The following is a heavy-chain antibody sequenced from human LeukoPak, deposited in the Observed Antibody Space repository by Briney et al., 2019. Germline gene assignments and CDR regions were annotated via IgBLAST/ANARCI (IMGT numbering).Heavy chain of an antibody. CDR3: ARDTTTVTTLGAFDI. CDR2: ISSSSSYI. V-gene: IGHV3-21*01. CDR1: GFTFSSYS. D-gene: IGHD4-17*01. Sequence: GGSLRLSCAASGFTFSSYSMNWVRQAPGKGLEWVSSISSSSSYIYYADSVKGRFTISRDNAKNSLYLQMNSLRAEDTAVYYCARDTTTVTTLGAFDIWGQGTMVTVSS. J-gene: IGHJ3*02.